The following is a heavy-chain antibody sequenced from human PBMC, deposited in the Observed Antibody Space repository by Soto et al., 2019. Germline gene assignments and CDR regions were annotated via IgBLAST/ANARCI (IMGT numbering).Heavy chain of an antibody. V-gene: IGHV1-18*01. J-gene: IGHJ4*02. CDR1: GYTFTSYG. D-gene: IGHD2-15*01. CDR2: ISAYHGNR. Sequence: GASVKVSCKASGYTFTSYGISWVGQAPGQGLEWMGWISAYHGNRNYAQKLQVRVTMTTDTAKSTAYMELRSLRSDDTAVYYCLVVVVAATDSGASDYWGQGTLVTVSS. CDR3: LVVVVAATDSGASDY.